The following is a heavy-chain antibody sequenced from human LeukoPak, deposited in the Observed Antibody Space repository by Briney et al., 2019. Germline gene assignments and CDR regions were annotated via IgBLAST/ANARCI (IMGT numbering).Heavy chain of an antibody. CDR1: GGSISSYY. CDR2: IYYSGST. Sequence: SETLSLTCTVSGGSISSYYWSWIRQPPGKGLEWIGYIYYSGSTNYNPSLKSRVTISVDTSKNQFSLKPSSVTAADTAVYYCARARYSGSYYTIDYWGQGTLVTVSS. D-gene: IGHD1-26*01. V-gene: IGHV4-59*01. J-gene: IGHJ4*02. CDR3: ARARYSGSYYTIDY.